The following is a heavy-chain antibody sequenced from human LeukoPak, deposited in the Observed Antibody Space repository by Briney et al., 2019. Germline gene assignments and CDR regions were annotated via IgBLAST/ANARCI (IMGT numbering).Heavy chain of an antibody. J-gene: IGHJ5*02. CDR1: GGSISSGGYS. Sequence: KPSETLSLTCAISGGSISSGGYSWSWIRQPPGKGLEWIGYIYHSGSTNYNPSLKSRVTISVDTSKNQFSLKLSSVTAADTAVYYCARQYERFDPWGQGTLVTVSS. CDR3: ARQYERFDP. V-gene: IGHV4-61*08. CDR2: IYHSGST. D-gene: IGHD3-3*01.